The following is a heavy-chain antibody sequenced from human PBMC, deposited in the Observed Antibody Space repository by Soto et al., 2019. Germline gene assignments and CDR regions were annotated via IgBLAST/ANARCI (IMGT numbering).Heavy chain of an antibody. CDR2: IKNKGEVGMP. V-gene: IGHV3-15*01. CDR1: GFSFRTAW. D-gene: IGHD2-21*01. J-gene: IGHJ4*02. CDR3: STCGSGGK. Sequence: EVPLVESGGGLVKPGGSLRLSCVGSGFSFRTAWMSWVRQAPGKGLEWIGLIKNKGEVGMPNYAECVKGRCTISRDYSKDPVYLQMDRLEPDDTAMDYCSTCGSGGKWGQGTLVTVSP.